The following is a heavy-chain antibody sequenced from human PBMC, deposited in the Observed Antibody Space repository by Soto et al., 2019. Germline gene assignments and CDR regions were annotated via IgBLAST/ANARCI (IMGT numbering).Heavy chain of an antibody. D-gene: IGHD3-22*01. CDR1: GYTFTSYG. Sequence: ASVKVSCKASGYTFTSYGISWVRQAPGQGLEWMGWISAYNGNTNYAQKLQGRVTITTDKSTSTAYMELRSLRSEDTAVYYCARDMYDSSGYWAGRYFDYWGKGTLVTVSS. J-gene: IGHJ4*02. CDR3: ARDMYDSSGYWAGRYFDY. CDR2: ISAYNGNT. V-gene: IGHV1-18*01.